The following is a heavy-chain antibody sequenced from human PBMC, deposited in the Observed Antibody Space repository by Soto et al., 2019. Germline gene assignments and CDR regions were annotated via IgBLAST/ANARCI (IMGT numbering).Heavy chain of an antibody. CDR1: GVSFSGDY. Sequence: SETLSLTCAVYGVSFSGDYWSWIRQPPGKGLEWIGEINHSGSTNYNPSLKSRVTISVDTSKNQFTLQLTSVTVADTAVYYCATSYGNAWYSYWGQGTQVTVSS. J-gene: IGHJ4*02. V-gene: IGHV4-34*01. D-gene: IGHD6-13*01. CDR2: INHSGST. CDR3: ATSYGNAWYSY.